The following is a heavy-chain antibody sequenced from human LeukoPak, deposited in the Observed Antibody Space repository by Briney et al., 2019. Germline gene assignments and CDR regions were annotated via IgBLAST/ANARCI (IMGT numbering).Heavy chain of an antibody. CDR1: GFTFSSYW. J-gene: IGHJ6*02. Sequence: PGGSLRLPCAASGFTFSSYWMSWVRQAPGKGLEWVANIKQDGSEKYYVDSVKGRFTISRENAKNSLYLQMNSLRAEDTAVYYCARYSGSYEVNYYYYYGMDVWGQGTTVTVSS. CDR2: IKQDGSEK. V-gene: IGHV3-7*03. CDR3: ARYSGSYEVNYYYYYGMDV. D-gene: IGHD1-26*01.